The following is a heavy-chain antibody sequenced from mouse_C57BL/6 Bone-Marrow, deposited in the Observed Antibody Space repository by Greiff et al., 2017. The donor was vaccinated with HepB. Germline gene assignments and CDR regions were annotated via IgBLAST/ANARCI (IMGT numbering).Heavy chain of an antibody. CDR1: GYTFTDYY. V-gene: IGHV1-76*01. Sequence: QVQLQQSGAELVRPGASVKLSCKASGYTFTDYYINWAKQRPGQGLEWIARIYPGSGNTYYNEKFKGKATLTAEKSSSTAYMQLSSLTSEDSAVYFCARSPIYYDYDWYFDVWGTGTTVTVSS. CDR2: IYPGSGNT. CDR3: ARSPIYYDYDWYFDV. D-gene: IGHD2-4*01. J-gene: IGHJ1*03.